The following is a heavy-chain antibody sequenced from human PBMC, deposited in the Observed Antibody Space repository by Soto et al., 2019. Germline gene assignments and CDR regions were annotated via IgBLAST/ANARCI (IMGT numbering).Heavy chain of an antibody. D-gene: IGHD5-18*01. V-gene: IGHV4-39*07. CDR1: GDSMSSSRDY. J-gene: IGHJ4*02. CDR2: IYYRGST. Sequence: SETQSLTYIVSGDSMSSSRDYWGWIRQPPGKGLEWIGTIYYRGSTYYNPSLKSRVSISVDPSKNQFSLKLTSVTAADTAVYYCARELGYSYDSNKIFDSWGQGTPVTVSS. CDR3: ARELGYSYDSNKIFDS.